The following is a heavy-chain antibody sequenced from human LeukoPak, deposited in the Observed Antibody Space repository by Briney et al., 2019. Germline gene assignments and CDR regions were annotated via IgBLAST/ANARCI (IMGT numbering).Heavy chain of an antibody. V-gene: IGHV3-66*01. Sequence: PGGSLRLSCAASGFTVRSSFMNWVRQAPGRGLEWVSVIYSGGSTYYADSVKGRFTISRDNSKNTLYLQMNSLRAEDTAVYYCARDQYSSSSDAFDIWGQGTMVTVSS. J-gene: IGHJ3*02. CDR1: GFTVRSSF. CDR2: IYSGGST. CDR3: ARDQYSSSSDAFDI. D-gene: IGHD6-6*01.